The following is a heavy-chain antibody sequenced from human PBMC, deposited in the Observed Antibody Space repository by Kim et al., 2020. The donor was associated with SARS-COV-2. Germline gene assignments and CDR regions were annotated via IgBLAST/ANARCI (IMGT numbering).Heavy chain of an antibody. CDR1: GGSIRSYY. J-gene: IGHJ5*02. Sequence: SETLSLTCSVSGGSIRSYYWSWIRQPPGKGLEWIGYINYSGSTNYNPSLKSRVTISLDTSKNQFSLRLSSVTAADTAVYYCAGGVASIGYYALVAWGQGTLVTVSS. V-gene: IGHV4-59*08. CDR3: AGGVASIGYYALVA. D-gene: IGHD3-22*01. CDR2: INYSGST.